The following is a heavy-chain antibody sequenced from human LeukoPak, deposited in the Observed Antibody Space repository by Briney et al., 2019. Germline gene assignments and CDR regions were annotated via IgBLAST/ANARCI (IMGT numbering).Heavy chain of an antibody. CDR2: ISYDGSNK. D-gene: IGHD6-19*01. J-gene: IGHJ5*02. CDR1: GFTFSSYG. CDR3: ARDPSSGWYLKGWFDP. Sequence: GGSLRLSCAASGFTFSSYGMHWVRQAPGRGLEWVAVISYDGSNKYYADSVKGRFTISRDNAKNSLYLQMNSLRAEDTAVYYCARDPSSGWYLKGWFDPWGQGTLVTVSS. V-gene: IGHV3-30*03.